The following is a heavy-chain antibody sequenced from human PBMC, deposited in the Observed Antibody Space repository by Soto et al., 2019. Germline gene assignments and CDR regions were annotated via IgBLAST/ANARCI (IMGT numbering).Heavy chain of an antibody. J-gene: IGHJ4*02. CDR2: IYYSGST. CDR3: AGSTWLAVAPSDY. V-gene: IGHV4-39*01. CDR1: GGSISSSSYY. Sequence: PSETLSLTCTVSGGSISSSSYYWGWIRQPPGKGLEWIGSIYYSGSTYYNQSLKSRVTISVDTSKNQFSLKLSSVTAADTAVYYCAGSTWLAVAPSDYWGQGTLVTVSS. D-gene: IGHD6-19*01.